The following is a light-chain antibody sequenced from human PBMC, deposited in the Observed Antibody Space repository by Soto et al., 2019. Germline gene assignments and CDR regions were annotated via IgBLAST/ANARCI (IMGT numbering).Light chain of an antibody. CDR1: SSNIGKNY. V-gene: IGLV1-47*01. Sequence: QLVLTQSPSASGTPGQRVTISCSGSSSNIGKNYVYWYQQLPGTAPKLLIYRNNQRPSWVPDRFSGSKSGTSASLAISGLRSEDEAHYYCATWDDSLSGYVFGSGTQLTVL. CDR3: ATWDDSLSGYV. CDR2: RNN. J-gene: IGLJ1*01.